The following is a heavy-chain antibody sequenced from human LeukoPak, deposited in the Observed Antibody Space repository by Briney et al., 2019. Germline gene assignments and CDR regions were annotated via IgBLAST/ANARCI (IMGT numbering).Heavy chain of an antibody. D-gene: IGHD3-22*01. Sequence: GASVKVSFKASGYTFTGYYMHWVRQAPGQGLEWMGWINPNSGGTNYAQNFQGRVTMTRDTSISTAYMEVSRLRSDDTAVYYCAREDSSGYDYWGQGTLVTVSS. CDR2: INPNSGGT. CDR3: AREDSSGYDY. J-gene: IGHJ4*02. CDR1: GYTFTGYY. V-gene: IGHV1-2*02.